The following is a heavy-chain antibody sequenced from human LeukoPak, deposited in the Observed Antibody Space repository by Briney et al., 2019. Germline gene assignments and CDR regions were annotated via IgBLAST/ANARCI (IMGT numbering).Heavy chain of an antibody. CDR1: GYSISSGYY. Sequence: PSETLSLTCAASGYSISSGYYWGWIRQPPGKGLEWIGSIYHSGSTYYNPSLKSRVTISVDTSKNQFSLKLSSVTAADTAVYYCALTTVTTGEFDYWGQGTLVTVSS. CDR2: IYHSGST. D-gene: IGHD4-17*01. J-gene: IGHJ4*02. CDR3: ALTTVTTGEFDY. V-gene: IGHV4-38-2*01.